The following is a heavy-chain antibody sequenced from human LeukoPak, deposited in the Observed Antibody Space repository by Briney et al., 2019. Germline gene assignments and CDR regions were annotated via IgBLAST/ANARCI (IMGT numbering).Heavy chain of an antibody. Sequence: SETLSLTCTVSSGSISTSNYYWGWVRQPPGMGLEWIGYIYYSGSTNYNPSLKSRATISVDTSKNQFSLKLSSVTAADTAVYYCARSHYDLDAFDIWGQGTMVTVSS. CDR2: IYYSGST. V-gene: IGHV4-61*05. CDR3: ARSHYDLDAFDI. J-gene: IGHJ3*02. D-gene: IGHD3-22*01. CDR1: SGSISTSNYY.